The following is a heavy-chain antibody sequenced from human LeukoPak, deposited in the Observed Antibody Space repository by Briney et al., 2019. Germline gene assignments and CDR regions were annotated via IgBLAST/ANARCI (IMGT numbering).Heavy chain of an antibody. V-gene: IGHV3-23*01. D-gene: IGHD3-3*01. CDR2: TSGSGDST. CDR3: AKRTHVLQFSVYYYSMDV. J-gene: IGHJ6*02. Sequence: SGGSLRLSCAASGFTFSSSAMSWVRQAPGKGLEWVSATSGSGDSTYYADSVKGRFTISRDNSKNTLYLQMNSLGAEDTAVYYCAKRTHVLQFSVYYYSMDVWGQGTTVTVSS. CDR1: GFTFSSSA.